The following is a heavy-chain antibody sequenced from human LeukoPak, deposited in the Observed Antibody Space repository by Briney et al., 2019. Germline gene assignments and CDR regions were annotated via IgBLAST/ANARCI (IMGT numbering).Heavy chain of an antibody. CDR3: ASRSSIWSGYQDTLYYFDS. CDR2: IYYSGST. D-gene: IGHD3-3*01. CDR1: GGSISSYY. V-gene: IGHV4-59*01. Sequence: SETLSLTCTVSGGSISSYYWSWIRQPPGKRLEWIGHIYYSGSTNYNPSLKSRVTISVDTSKNQFSLKLSSVTAADTAVYYCASRSSIWSGYQDTLYYFDSRGQGTLVTASS. J-gene: IGHJ4*02.